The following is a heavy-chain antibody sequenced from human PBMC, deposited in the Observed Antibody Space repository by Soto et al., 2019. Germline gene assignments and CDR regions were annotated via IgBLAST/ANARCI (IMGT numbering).Heavy chain of an antibody. CDR2: MYTGGRT. Sequence: EVQLVETGGGLILPGGSLRLSCAASGFTVSDSYMSWVRQAPGRGLEWVSVMYTGGRTFYIDSVKGRFTISRDSSKNTVYLQMSSLRAEDTAIYYCARTQWRDGDFDPCYAMAVWGQGTTVTVSS. CDR1: GFTVSDSY. V-gene: IGHV3-53*02. J-gene: IGHJ6*02. D-gene: IGHD3-9*01. CDR3: ARTQWRDGDFDPCYAMAV.